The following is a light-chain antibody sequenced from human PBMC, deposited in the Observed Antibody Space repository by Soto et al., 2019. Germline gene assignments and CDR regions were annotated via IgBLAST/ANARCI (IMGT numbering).Light chain of an antibody. Sequence: EIALTQSPGTLSLSPGETATLSCRASQSVNNQLAWYQQKPGQAPRLLIYDASTRATGIPARISGSGSGADFTLTISSLEPEDFAVYYCQHRRNWPLTFGGGTKV. CDR2: DAS. J-gene: IGKJ4*01. CDR1: QSVNNQ. CDR3: QHRRNWPLT. V-gene: IGKV3-11*01.